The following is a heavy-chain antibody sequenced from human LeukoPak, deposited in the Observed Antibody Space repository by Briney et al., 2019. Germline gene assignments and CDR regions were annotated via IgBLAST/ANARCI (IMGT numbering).Heavy chain of an antibody. D-gene: IGHD3-22*01. CDR2: FDPEDGET. V-gene: IGHV1-24*01. CDR1: GYTLSELS. Sequence: GASVKVSRKVSGYTLSELSMHWVRQAPGKGLEWRGGFDPEDGETIYAQKFQGRVTMTEDTSTDTAYMELSSLRSEDTAVYYCATGVVIITLLFDYWGQGTLVTVSS. J-gene: IGHJ4*02. CDR3: ATGVVIITLLFDY.